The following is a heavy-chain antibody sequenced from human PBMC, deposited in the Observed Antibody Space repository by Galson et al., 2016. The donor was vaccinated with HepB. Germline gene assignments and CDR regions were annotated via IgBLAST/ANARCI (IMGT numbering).Heavy chain of an antibody. V-gene: IGHV3-74*01. J-gene: IGHJ6*02. Sequence: SLRLSCAASGFTFSSYWVHWVRQAPGKGLVWVSRINSDGSSTSYADSVKGRFTISRDNAKNTLYLQMNSLRAEDTAVYYCASGYYGSGSYYNGYYYYGMDVWGQGTTVTVSS. D-gene: IGHD3-10*01. CDR3: ASGYYGSGSYYNGYYYYGMDV. CDR1: GFTFSSYW. CDR2: INSDGSST.